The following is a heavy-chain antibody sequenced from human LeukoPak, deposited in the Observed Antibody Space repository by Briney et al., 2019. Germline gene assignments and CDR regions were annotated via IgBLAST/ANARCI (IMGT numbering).Heavy chain of an antibody. CDR1: GSSISSNSYY. CDR2: IHYSGST. CDR3: ARQDIRVLWYFDY. J-gene: IGHJ4*02. Sequence: SETLSLNCSVSGSSISSNSYYWGWIRQPPGKGLEWIGSIHYSGSTYHNPSLKSRVTVSVDTSKNQFSLKLSSVTAADTAVYYCARQDIRVLWYFDYWGQGTLVTVSS. D-gene: IGHD5-12*01. V-gene: IGHV4-39*01.